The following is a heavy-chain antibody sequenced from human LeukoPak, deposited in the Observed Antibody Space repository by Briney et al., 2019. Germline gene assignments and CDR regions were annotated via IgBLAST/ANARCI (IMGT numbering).Heavy chain of an antibody. Sequence: GGSLRLSCEVSGLTFRSFEFNWVRQAPGKGLEWLSYITSSGDTIYYAESVRGRFTISRDNAKNSLTLQMNRLRGEDTAVYYCVRDLDYWGQGTLVTLSS. J-gene: IGHJ4*02. CDR1: GLTFRSFE. V-gene: IGHV3-48*03. CDR2: ITSSGDTI. CDR3: VRDLDY.